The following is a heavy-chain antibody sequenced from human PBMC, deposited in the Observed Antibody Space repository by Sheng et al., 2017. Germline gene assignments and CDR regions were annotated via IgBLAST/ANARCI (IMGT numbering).Heavy chain of an antibody. V-gene: IGHV4-59*01. J-gene: IGHJ4*02. CDR1: GGSISSYY. CDR3: ARVYNDSSGYYYDDGYIDY. CDR2: IYYSGST. Sequence: QVQLQESGPGLVKPSETLSLTCTVSGGSISSYYWSWIRQPPGKGLEWIGYIYYSGSTNYNPSLKSRVTISVDTSKNQFSLKLSSVTAADTAVYYCARVYNDSSGYYYDDGYIDYVGPGNAGHRLL. D-gene: IGHD3-22*01.